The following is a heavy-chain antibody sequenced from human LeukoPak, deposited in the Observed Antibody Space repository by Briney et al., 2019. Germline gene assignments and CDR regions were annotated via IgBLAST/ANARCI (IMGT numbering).Heavy chain of an antibody. CDR2: IYHSGST. J-gene: IGHJ4*02. Sequence: SETLSLTCTVSGYSISSGYYWGWLRQPPGKGLEWIGSIYHSGSTYYNPSLKSRVTISVDTSKNQFSLKLSSVTAADTAVYYCARGPVHWGQGTLATVSS. CDR3: ARGPVH. V-gene: IGHV4-38-2*02. D-gene: IGHD1-1*01. CDR1: GYSISSGYY.